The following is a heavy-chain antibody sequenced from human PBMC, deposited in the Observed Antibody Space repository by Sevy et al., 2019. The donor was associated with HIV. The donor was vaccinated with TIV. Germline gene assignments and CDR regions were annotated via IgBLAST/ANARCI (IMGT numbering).Heavy chain of an antibody. CDR3: AKGYLRMVLWFGELEAGALDI. V-gene: IGHV3-23*01. J-gene: IGHJ3*02. D-gene: IGHD3-10*01. Sequence: GGSLRLSCAASGFTFSSYAMSWVRQAPGKGLEWVSAISGSGGSTYYADSVKGRFTISRDNSKNTLYLQMNSLRAEDTAVYYCAKGYLRMVLWFGELEAGALDIWGQGTMVTVSS. CDR1: GFTFSSYA. CDR2: ISGSGGST.